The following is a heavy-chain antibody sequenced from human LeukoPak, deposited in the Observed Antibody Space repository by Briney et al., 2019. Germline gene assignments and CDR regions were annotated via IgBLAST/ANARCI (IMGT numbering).Heavy chain of an antibody. V-gene: IGHV4-61*09. CDR1: GGSISSGSYY. CDR2: IYSTWST. D-gene: IGHD1-14*01. J-gene: IGHJ4*02. Sequence: SQTLSLTCTVSGGSISSGSYYWSWIRQPAGKGLEWIGHIYSTWSTNYNPSLKSRVTISVDTSKNQFSLKLSSVTAADTAVYYCARSDRGDFDYWGQGTLVTVSS. CDR3: ARSDRGDFDY.